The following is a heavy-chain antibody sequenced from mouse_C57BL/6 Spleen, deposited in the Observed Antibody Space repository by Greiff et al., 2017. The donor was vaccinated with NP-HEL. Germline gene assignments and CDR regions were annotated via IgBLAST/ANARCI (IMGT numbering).Heavy chain of an antibody. Sequence: VQLQQPGAELVRPGSSVKLSCKASGYTFTSYWMDWVKQRPGQGLEWIGNIYPSDSETHYNQKFKDKATLTVDKPSSTAYMQLSSLTSEDSAVYYCATTVVEAYWGQGTLVTVSA. V-gene: IGHV1-61*01. D-gene: IGHD1-1*01. CDR2: IYPSDSET. CDR1: GYTFTSYW. CDR3: ATTVVEAY. J-gene: IGHJ3*01.